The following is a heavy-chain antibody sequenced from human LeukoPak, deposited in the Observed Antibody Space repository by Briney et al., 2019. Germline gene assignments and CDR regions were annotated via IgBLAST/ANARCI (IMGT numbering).Heavy chain of an antibody. CDR1: GFTFDDYA. V-gene: IGHV3-9*01. CDR2: ISWNSGSI. D-gene: IGHD5-18*01. CDR3: ARDAGTPNIWL. Sequence: PGRSLRLSCAASGFTFDDYAMHWVRQAPGKGLEWVSGISWNSGSIGYADSVKGRFTISRDNAKNSLYLQMNSLRAEDTAVYYCARDAGTPNIWLWGQGTLVTVSS. J-gene: IGHJ4*02.